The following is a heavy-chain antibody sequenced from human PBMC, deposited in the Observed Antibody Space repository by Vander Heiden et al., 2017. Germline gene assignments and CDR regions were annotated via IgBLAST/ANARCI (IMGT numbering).Heavy chain of an antibody. Sequence: QVQLVESGGGVVQPGRSLRLSCAASGFTFSSDGMHWVRQAPGKGLEWVAVIAYDGSNKYYADSVKGRFTISRDNSKNTLYLQMNSLRAEDTAVYYCAKDQVVAATPSVDYWGQGTLVTVSS. D-gene: IGHD2-15*01. CDR2: IAYDGSNK. J-gene: IGHJ4*02. V-gene: IGHV3-30*18. CDR3: AKDQVVAATPSVDY. CDR1: GFTFSSDG.